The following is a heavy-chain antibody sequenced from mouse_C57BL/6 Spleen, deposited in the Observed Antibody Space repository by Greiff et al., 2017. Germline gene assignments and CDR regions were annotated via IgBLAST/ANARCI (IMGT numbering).Heavy chain of an antibody. CDR3: AKYYYGSSHPFDY. D-gene: IGHD1-1*01. CDR2: IYPGDGDT. Sequence: VQLQQSGPELVKPGASVKISCKASGYAFSSSWMNWVKQRPGKGLEWIGRIYPGDGDTNYNGKFKGKATLTADKSSSTAYMQLSSLTSEDSAVYFCAKYYYGSSHPFDYWGQGTTRTVSS. V-gene: IGHV1-82*01. CDR1: GYAFSSSW. J-gene: IGHJ2*01.